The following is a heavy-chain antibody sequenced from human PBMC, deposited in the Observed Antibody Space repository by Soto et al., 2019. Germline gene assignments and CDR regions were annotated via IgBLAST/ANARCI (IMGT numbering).Heavy chain of an antibody. CDR2: IYHSGST. J-gene: IGHJ4*02. V-gene: IGHV4-30-2*02. CDR3: ATSLYSYGPRFAY. D-gene: IGHD5-18*01. CDR1: GGSISSGGYS. Sequence: PSETLSLTCAVSGGSISSGGYSWSWIRQPPGKGLEWIGYIYHSGSTYYNPSLKSRVTISVDRSKNQFSLKLSSVTAADTAVYYCATSLYSYGPRFAYWGQGTLVTVSS.